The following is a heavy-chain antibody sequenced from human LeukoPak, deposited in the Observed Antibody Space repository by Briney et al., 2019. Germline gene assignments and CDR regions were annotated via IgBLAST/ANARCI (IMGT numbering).Heavy chain of an antibody. CDR1: GFTFSSYG. V-gene: IGHV3-30*02. D-gene: IGHD1-20*01. Sequence: PGGSLRLSCAASGFTFSSYGMHWVRQAPGKGLEWVAFIRYDGSNKYYADSVKGRFTISRDNSKNTLYLQMNSLRAEDTAVYYCAKDWSITGNLIYYYYYMDVWGKGTTVTVSS. CDR2: IRYDGSNK. CDR3: AKDWSITGNLIYYYYYMDV. J-gene: IGHJ6*03.